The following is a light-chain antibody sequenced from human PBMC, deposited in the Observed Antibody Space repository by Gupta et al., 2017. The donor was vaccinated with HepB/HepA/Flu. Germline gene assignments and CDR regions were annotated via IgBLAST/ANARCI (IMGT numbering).Light chain of an antibody. CDR3: QQYDTSPYT. CDR1: QSINENF. Sequence: LLTQSPGTLSLSPGERATLSCRASQSINENFLVWYQQKPGLAPRLLFYATSRATDIPDRFSGSGSGTDFTLTIDRLEPEDVAVYYCQQYDTSPYTFGQGTKVEIK. J-gene: IGKJ1*01. V-gene: IGKV3-20*01. CDR2: ATS.